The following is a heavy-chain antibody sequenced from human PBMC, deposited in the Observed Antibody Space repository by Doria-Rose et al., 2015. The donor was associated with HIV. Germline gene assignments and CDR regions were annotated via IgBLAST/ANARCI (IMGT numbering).Heavy chain of an antibody. CDR1: GGSFSGYY. Sequence: QVQLQQWGAGLLKPSETLSLTCAVYGGSFSGYYWNWIRQSPGKGLEWIGEIIHTGSTNYSPSLKSRLTISVDTSKKQFSLNLNSVTAADTAVYYCASSDLTGDFGFDIWGQGTMVTVSS. CDR2: IIHTGST. V-gene: IGHV4-34*12. D-gene: IGHD7-27*01. CDR3: ASSDLTGDFGFDI. J-gene: IGHJ3*02.